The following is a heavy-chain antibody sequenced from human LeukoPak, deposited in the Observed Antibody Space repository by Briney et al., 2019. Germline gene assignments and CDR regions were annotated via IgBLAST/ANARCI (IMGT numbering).Heavy chain of an antibody. J-gene: IGHJ5*02. CDR1: GGSISSYY. CDR2: IYYSGSA. V-gene: IGHV4-59*12. D-gene: IGHD3-3*01. CDR3: ASSTIFGVVANWFDP. Sequence: SETLSLTCTVSGGSISSYYWSWIRQPPGKGLEWIGYIYYSGSANYNPSLRSRVTISVDTSKNQFSLKLSSVTAADTAVYYCASSTIFGVVANWFDPWGQGTLVTVSS.